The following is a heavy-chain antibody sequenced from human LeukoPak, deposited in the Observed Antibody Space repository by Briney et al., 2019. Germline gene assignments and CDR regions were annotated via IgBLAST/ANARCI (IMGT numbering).Heavy chain of an antibody. J-gene: IGHJ4*02. Sequence: PGGSLRLSCSASGFTFSSYVMHWVRQAPGKGLEYVSAISSNGGITYYADSVKGRFTISRDNSKNTLFLQMSSLRPEDTAVFYCVIDPGGSSGAWGQGTLVTVSS. CDR2: ISSNGGIT. V-gene: IGHV3-64D*06. CDR1: GFTFSSYV. D-gene: IGHD6-19*01. CDR3: VIDPGGSSGA.